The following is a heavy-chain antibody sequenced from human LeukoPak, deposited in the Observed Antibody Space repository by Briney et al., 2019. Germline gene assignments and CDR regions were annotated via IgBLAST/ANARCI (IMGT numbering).Heavy chain of an antibody. D-gene: IGHD3-22*01. V-gene: IGHV3-21*01. Sequence: PGGSLSLSCAASGFTFSPYSMTWVRQAPGKGLEWVSSISGSSLYINYADSVKGRFAISRDNAKNSLYLQMNSLRAEDTAVYYCARDPPYYDSSGYYYDYWGQGALVTVSS. CDR2: ISGSSLYI. J-gene: IGHJ4*02. CDR1: GFTFSPYS. CDR3: ARDPPYYDSSGYYYDY.